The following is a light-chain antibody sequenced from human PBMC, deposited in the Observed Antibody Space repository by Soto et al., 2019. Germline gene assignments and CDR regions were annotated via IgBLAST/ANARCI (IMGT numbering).Light chain of an antibody. V-gene: IGKV3-15*01. Sequence: EIVMTQSPATLSVSPGERATLSCRASQSVSSNLAWYQQKPGQAPRLLIYGASTRATGIPARFSGSGSGTEFTLTISSLQSEAFAVYYCQQYNNWPPKSTFGQGTKLEIK. J-gene: IGKJ2*01. CDR1: QSVSSN. CDR2: GAS. CDR3: QQYNNWPPKST.